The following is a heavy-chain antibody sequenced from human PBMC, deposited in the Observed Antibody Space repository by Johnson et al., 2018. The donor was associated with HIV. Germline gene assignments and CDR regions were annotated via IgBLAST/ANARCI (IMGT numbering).Heavy chain of an antibody. CDR1: GFTFSDYY. V-gene: IGHV3-66*01. CDR2: IYSGGSA. Sequence: VQLVESGGGLVKPGGSLRLSCAASGFTFSDYYMSWVRRAPGKGLEWVSVIYSGGSAYYADSVKGRFTISRDNSKNTLYLQMNSLRAEDTAVYYCARVTPQRGDNDVFDIWGQGTMVTVSS. D-gene: IGHD3-16*01. J-gene: IGHJ3*02. CDR3: ARVTPQRGDNDVFDI.